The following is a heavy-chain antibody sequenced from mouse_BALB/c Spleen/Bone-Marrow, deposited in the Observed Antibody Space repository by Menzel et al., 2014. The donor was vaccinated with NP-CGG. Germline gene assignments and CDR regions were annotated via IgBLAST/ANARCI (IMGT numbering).Heavy chain of an antibody. J-gene: IGHJ3*01. CDR2: IDPANGNT. Sequence: VQLKQSGAELVKPGASVKLSCTASGFNIKDTYMHWVKQRPEQGLEWIGRIDPANGNTKYDPKFQGKATITADTSSNTACLQLSSLTSEDTAVYYCARNGNYGAWFAYWGRGTLVTVSA. V-gene: IGHV14-3*02. CDR1: GFNIKDTY. CDR3: ARNGNYGAWFAY. D-gene: IGHD2-1*01.